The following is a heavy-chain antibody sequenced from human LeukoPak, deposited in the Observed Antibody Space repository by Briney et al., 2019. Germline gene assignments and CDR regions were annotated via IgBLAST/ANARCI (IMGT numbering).Heavy chain of an antibody. D-gene: IGHD3-22*01. Sequence: ASVKVSCKASGYTFTGYYMHWVRQAPGQGLEWMGWINPNSGGTNYAQKFQGRVTMTRDTSISTAYMELSRLRSDDTAVCYCARERGYGDYFDYWGQGTLVTVSS. V-gene: IGHV1-2*02. J-gene: IGHJ4*02. CDR2: INPNSGGT. CDR1: GYTFTGYY. CDR3: ARERGYGDYFDY.